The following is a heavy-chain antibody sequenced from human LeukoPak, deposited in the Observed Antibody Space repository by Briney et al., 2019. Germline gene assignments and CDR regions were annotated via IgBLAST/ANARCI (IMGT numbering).Heavy chain of an antibody. V-gene: IGHV4-39*02. Sequence: SETLSLTCTVSGGSISSSSYYWGWIRQPPGKGLEWIGSIYYSGSTYYNPSLKSRVTISVDTSKNQFSLKLSSVTAEDTAVYYCARDWGLGVDEEISSGWLLDYWGRGTLVTVSS. CDR3: ARDWGLGVDEEISSGWLLDY. CDR1: GGSISSSSYY. J-gene: IGHJ4*02. D-gene: IGHD6-19*01. CDR2: IYYSGST.